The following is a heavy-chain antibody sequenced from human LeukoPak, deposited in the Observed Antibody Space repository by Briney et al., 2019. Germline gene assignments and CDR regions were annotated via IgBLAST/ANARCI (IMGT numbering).Heavy chain of an antibody. CDR2: MIISGGST. Sequence: TGGSLRLSCAASGFTFSSYAMTWVRQVPGKGLEWVSSMIISGGSTYYADSVKGRFTTSRDNSKNTLYLQMNSLRVEDTALYYCARETKIDYWGQGALVTVSS. CDR1: GFTFSSYA. V-gene: IGHV3-23*01. CDR3: ARETKIDY. J-gene: IGHJ4*02. D-gene: IGHD1-7*01.